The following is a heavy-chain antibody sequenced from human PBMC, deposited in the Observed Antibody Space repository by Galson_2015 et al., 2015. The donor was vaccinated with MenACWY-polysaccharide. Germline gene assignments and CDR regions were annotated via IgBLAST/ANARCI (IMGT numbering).Heavy chain of an antibody. Sequence: SLRLSCAVSGFIFTNHAMHWVRQAPGKGLEWVGVISYDGISKYYADSVKGRVTISRDDSQNTLFLQWNSLRGEDTAIYYCVRDASPLGRYFDSKGMDVWGQGTTVTVSS. D-gene: IGHD3-9*01. J-gene: IGHJ6*02. CDR2: ISYDGISK. CDR3: VRDASPLGRYFDSKGMDV. CDR1: GFIFTNHA. V-gene: IGHV3-30-3*01.